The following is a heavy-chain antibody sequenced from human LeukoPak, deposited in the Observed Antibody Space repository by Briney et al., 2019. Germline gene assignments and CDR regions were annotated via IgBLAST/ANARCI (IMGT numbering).Heavy chain of an antibody. D-gene: IGHD6-19*01. V-gene: IGHV4-59*03. Sequence: SETLSLTCTVSGGSLSGSNWSWIRHSPEKGLGWMGHIYYNGNTDYNPSLRSRPTMPVDTSTPQSYLNLTSVTAAPTTPHYIAKGAWSLDSWGQGTMVTVS. J-gene: IGHJ3*02. CDR2: IYYNGNT. CDR3: AKGAWSLDS. CDR1: GGSLSGSN.